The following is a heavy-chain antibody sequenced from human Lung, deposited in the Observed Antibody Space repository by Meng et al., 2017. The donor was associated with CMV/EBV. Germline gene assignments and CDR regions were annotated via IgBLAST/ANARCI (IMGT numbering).Heavy chain of an antibody. CDR2: INPRHGGT. CDR3: ARARYFDWLGFDP. Sequence: SXXVSXXTSGYTFTTYYIHWVRQAPGQGLEWMGIINPRHGGTAYAHKFQGRVTMTRDTSTSTVYMELSSLRSEDTAVYYCARARYFDWLGFDPWGQGTLVTVAS. V-gene: IGHV1-46*01. CDR1: GYTFTTYY. D-gene: IGHD3-9*01. J-gene: IGHJ5*02.